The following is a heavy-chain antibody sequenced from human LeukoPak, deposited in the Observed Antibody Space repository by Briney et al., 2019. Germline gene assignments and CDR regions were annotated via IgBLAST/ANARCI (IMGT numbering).Heavy chain of an antibody. J-gene: IGHJ5*02. CDR3: ARDRSNCFDP. V-gene: IGHV3-30-3*01. CDR2: ISYDGSDK. Sequence: GGSLRLSCAASGFTFSNSDMNWVHQAPGKGLEWVAVISYDGSDKYYTDSVKGRFTISRDTSTNTLYLQMNTLRAEDTAVYYCARDRSNCFDPWGQGTLVTVSS. CDR1: GFTFSNSD.